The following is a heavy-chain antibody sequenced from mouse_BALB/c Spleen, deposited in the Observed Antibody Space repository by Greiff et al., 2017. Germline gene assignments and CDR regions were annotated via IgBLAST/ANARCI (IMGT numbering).Heavy chain of an antibody. CDR1: GYSITSGYY. CDR2: ISYDGSN. D-gene: IGHD2-3*01. V-gene: IGHV3-6*02. CDR3: ARYDGYYVGDY. Sequence: EVKLEESGPGLVKPSQSLSLTCSVTGYSITSGYYWNWIRQFPGNKLEWMGYISYDGSNNYNPSLKNRISITRDTSKNQFFLKLNSVTTEDTATYYCARYDGYYVGDYWGQGTTLTVSS. J-gene: IGHJ2*01.